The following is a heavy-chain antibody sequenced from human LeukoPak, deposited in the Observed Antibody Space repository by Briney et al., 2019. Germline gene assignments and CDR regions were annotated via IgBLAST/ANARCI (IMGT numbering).Heavy chain of an antibody. V-gene: IGHV3-74*01. D-gene: IGHD4-17*01. J-gene: IGHJ4*02. CDR2: VSTDGNII. CDR1: GFTFSSYW. Sequence: GGSLRLPCAASGFTFSSYWMSWVRQAPGKGLVWVSRVSTDGNIISYADSVKGRFTISRDNAKNTVYLQMNSLRAEDTAVYYCVRDRTTVTLFDSWGQGTLVTVSS. CDR3: VRDRTTVTLFDS.